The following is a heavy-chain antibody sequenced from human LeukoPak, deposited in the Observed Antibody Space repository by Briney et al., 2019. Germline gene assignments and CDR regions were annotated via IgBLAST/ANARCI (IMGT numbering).Heavy chain of an antibody. Sequence: ASVKVSCKASGYTFTSYYMHWVRQAPGQGLEWMGIINPSGGSTSYAQKFQGRVTMTRDTSTSTVYMELSSVTAADTAVYYCASAIGVESGSYYYWGQGTLVTVSS. CDR3: ASAIGVESGSYYY. J-gene: IGHJ4*02. CDR1: GYTFTSYY. V-gene: IGHV1-46*01. CDR2: INPSGGST. D-gene: IGHD1-26*01.